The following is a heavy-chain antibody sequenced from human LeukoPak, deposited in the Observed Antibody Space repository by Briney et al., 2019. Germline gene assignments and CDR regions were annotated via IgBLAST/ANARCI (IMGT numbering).Heavy chain of an antibody. CDR1: GFTVSSNY. J-gene: IGHJ5*02. CDR3: ARDGRVPIYNWFDP. Sequence: PGGSLRLSCAASGFTVSSNYMSWVRQAPGKGLEWVSVIYSGGSTYYADSVKGRFTISRDNSKNTLYLQMNSLRAEDTAVYYCARDGRVPIYNWFDPWGQGTLVTVSS. CDR2: IYSGGST. V-gene: IGHV3-53*01. D-gene: IGHD3-16*01.